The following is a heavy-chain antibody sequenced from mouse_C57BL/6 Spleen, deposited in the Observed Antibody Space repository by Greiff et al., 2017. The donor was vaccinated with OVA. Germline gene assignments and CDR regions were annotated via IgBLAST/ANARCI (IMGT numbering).Heavy chain of an antibody. D-gene: IGHD4-1*01. J-gene: IGHJ3*01. V-gene: IGHV1-54*01. Sequence: VHLVESGPELVRPGPSVKVSCKASGYAFTNYLIEWVKQRPGQGLEWIGVLNPGSGGTNYTEKFTGKATLTDDTSSSTAYMQLSSLASEDSAVYFCARSGTADWGQGTLVTVSA. CDR1: GYAFTNYL. CDR3: ARSGTAD. CDR2: LNPGSGGT.